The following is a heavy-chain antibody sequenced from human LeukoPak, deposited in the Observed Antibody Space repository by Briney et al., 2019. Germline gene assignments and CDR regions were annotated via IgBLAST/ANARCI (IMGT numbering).Heavy chain of an antibody. D-gene: IGHD6-6*01. Sequence: SETLSLTCTVSGGSISSYYWGWIRQPPGKGLEWIGYIYYSGSTNYNPSLKSRVTISVDTSKNQFSLKLSSVTAADTAVYYCARSYGSSRGYFDYWGQGTLVTVSS. CDR3: ARSYGSSRGYFDY. V-gene: IGHV4-59*01. J-gene: IGHJ4*02. CDR2: IYYSGST. CDR1: GGSISSYY.